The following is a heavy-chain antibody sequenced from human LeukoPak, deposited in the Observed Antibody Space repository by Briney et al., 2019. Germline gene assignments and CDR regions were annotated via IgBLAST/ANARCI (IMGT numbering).Heavy chain of an antibody. D-gene: IGHD1-26*01. Sequence: GGSLRLSCAASGFIFSSYSMTWVRQAPGKGLEWVASISTGSNYIYYADSMQGRFTISRDNAKNSLYLQLNSLRAGDTAVYYCARDYIVGWIDYWGQGTLVTVSS. CDR2: ISTGSNYI. CDR3: ARDYIVGWIDY. V-gene: IGHV3-21*01. J-gene: IGHJ4*02. CDR1: GFIFSSYS.